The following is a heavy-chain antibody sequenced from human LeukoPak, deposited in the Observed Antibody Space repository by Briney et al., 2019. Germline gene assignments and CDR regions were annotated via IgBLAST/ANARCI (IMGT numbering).Heavy chain of an antibody. CDR2: IYYSGST. Sequence: SETLSLTCTVSGGSISSSNYYWGWIRQPPGKGLEWIGSIYYSGSTYYNPSLKSRVTISVDTSKNQFSLRLSSVTAADTAVYFCARGFRGDNFDYWGQGTLVTVSS. J-gene: IGHJ4*02. CDR3: ARGFRGDNFDY. CDR1: GGSISSSNYY. V-gene: IGHV4-39*01. D-gene: IGHD7-27*01.